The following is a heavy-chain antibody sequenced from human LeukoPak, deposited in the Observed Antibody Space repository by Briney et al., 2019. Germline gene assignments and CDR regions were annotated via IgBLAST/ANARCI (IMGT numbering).Heavy chain of an antibody. V-gene: IGHV3-30*18. J-gene: IGHJ4*02. Sequence: QAGRSLRFSCAASGFIFSSYGMLSVRQAPGKGLEWVAVMSYDGSNKHYADSVKGRFTISRDNSKNTLYLQMHSLRAEDTAVYYCAKDEREVGATTELVDSWGQGTLVTVSS. CDR1: GFIFSSYG. CDR2: MSYDGSNK. D-gene: IGHD1-26*01. CDR3: AKDEREVGATTELVDS.